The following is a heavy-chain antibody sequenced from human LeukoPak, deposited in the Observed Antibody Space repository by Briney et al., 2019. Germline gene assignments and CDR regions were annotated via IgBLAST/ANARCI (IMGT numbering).Heavy chain of an antibody. V-gene: IGHV4-59*11. CDR3: ARRFRVGDIHVDAFDM. CDR1: GGSISSHY. Sequence: SATLSLPFPVSGGSISSHYWSWIRQPPARGLEWIGYVFNSGTTDQNPSLKGRVTISLDTSKNHSSLRLTSVTAADTAVYYCARRFRVGDIHVDAFDMWGQGTMVTVSS. D-gene: IGHD1-26*01. CDR2: VFNSGTT. J-gene: IGHJ3*02.